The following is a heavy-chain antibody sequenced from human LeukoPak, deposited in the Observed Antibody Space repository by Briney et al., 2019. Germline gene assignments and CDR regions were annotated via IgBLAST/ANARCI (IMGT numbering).Heavy chain of an antibody. Sequence: ASVKVSCKASGYTFTSYGISWVRQAPGQGLEWMGWISAYNGNTNYAQKLQGRVTMTTDTSTSTAYMELSRLRSDDTAVYYCARSGKVRGVINWFDPWGQGTLVTVSS. CDR3: ARSGKVRGVINWFDP. D-gene: IGHD3-10*01. J-gene: IGHJ5*02. V-gene: IGHV1-18*01. CDR2: ISAYNGNT. CDR1: GYTFTSYG.